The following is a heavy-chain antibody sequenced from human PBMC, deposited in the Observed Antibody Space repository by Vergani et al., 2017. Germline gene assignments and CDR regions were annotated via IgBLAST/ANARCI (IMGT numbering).Heavy chain of an antibody. V-gene: IGHV3-72*01. CDR2: TRNKARGYST. J-gene: IGHJ6*04. Sequence: VQLVESGGGLVKPGGSLRLSCAASGFTFSDYYMSWIRQAPGKGLEWVARTRNKARGYSTDYAASVRGRFIVSRDASGKSVSLQMTRLRIDDTAVYFCARTLKFLDMDVWGKGTTVTVSS. D-gene: IGHD3-3*01. CDR3: ARTLKFLDMDV. CDR1: GFTFSDYY.